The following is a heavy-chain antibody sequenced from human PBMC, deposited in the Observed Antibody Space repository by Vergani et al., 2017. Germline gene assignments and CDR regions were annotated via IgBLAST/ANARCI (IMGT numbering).Heavy chain of an antibody. CDR2: INAGNGNT. CDR3: ARXPCSGGSCYVYYYYGMDV. D-gene: IGHD2-15*01. J-gene: IGHJ6*02. V-gene: IGHV1-3*01. Sequence: QVQLVQSGAEVKKPGASVKVSCKASGYTFTSYAMHWVRQAPGQRLEWMGWINAGNGNTKYSQKFQGRVTITRDTSASTAYMELSSLRSEDTAVYYCARXPCSGGSCYVYYYYGMDVWGQGTTVTVSS. CDR1: GYTFTSYA.